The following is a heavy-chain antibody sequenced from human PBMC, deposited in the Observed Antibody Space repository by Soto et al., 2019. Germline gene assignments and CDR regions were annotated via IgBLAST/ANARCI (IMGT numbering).Heavy chain of an antibody. J-gene: IGHJ4*01. CDR1: GFTFRSYN. CDR3: ARGGTIGGTTIGDY. CDR2: ISSSRSTI. D-gene: IGHD5-12*01. Sequence: DVRLVESGGGLVQPGGSLRLSCAASGFTFRSYNMNWVRQAPGKGLDWLSYISSSRSTIYYADSVKGRFTISRDNAKNSLYMQMNSLRDDDTAMYYCARGGTIGGTTIGDYWGQGTLVTVSS. V-gene: IGHV3-48*02.